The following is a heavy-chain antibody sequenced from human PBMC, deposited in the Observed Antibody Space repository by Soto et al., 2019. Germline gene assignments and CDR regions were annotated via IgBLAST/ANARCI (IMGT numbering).Heavy chain of an antibody. V-gene: IGHV3-23*01. CDR3: AKDQAGGWISNGSDH. D-gene: IGHD5-12*01. Sequence: EVQLLQSGGDWVQPGGSLRLSCAASGFPFSGYAMSWVRQAPGKGLEWVSGISNTGGSKFYADSVKGRFTISRDNSENKLYLQMNSLKAEDTSLYFCAKDQAGGWISNGSDHWGQGSRVAVSA. J-gene: IGHJ5*02. CDR2: ISNTGGSK. CDR1: GFPFSGYA.